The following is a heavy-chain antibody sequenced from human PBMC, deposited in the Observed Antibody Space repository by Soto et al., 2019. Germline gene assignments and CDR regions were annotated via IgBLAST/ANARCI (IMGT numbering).Heavy chain of an antibody. CDR3: ARMVQLYGEECYFGMDV. Sequence: SETLSLTCTVSGGSISSGGYYWSWIRQHPGKGLEWIGHIYHSGRTSYSPSLKGRVIISVDTSKSQFSLKVSSVTAADTAVYYCARMVQLYGEECYFGMDVWGQGTTVTVS. CDR2: IYHSGRT. V-gene: IGHV4-31*03. J-gene: IGHJ6*02. D-gene: IGHD4-17*01. CDR1: GGSISSGGYY.